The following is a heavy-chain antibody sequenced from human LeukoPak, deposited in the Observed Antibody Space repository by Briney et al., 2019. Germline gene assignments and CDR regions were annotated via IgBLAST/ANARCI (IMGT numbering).Heavy chain of an antibody. D-gene: IGHD3-3*01. J-gene: IGHJ4*02. CDR3: AREWSGYIDY. Sequence: PGGSLRLSCAASGFTFSSYWIHWVRQAPGKGLVWVAHINSDGSSANYADSVKGRFTISRDFAKNTLFLQMNSLRAEDTAVYYCAREWSGYIDYWGQGTLVTVSS. CDR2: INSDGSSA. CDR1: GFTFSSYW. V-gene: IGHV3-74*01.